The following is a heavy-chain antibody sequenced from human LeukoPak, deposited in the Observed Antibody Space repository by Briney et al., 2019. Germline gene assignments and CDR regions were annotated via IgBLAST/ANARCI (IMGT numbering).Heavy chain of an antibody. CDR3: ARAPTNYDILTGSGVGGKYYYYYYMDV. J-gene: IGHJ6*03. Sequence: GGALRLSCSASGFTFYDYGMSWVRQAPGKGLEWGSGINWNGGSTGYSDSLKGRFTISRDNANNSLDLQMNSLRAEDTALYYCARAPTNYDILTGSGVGGKYYYYYYMDVWGKGTTVTVSS. V-gene: IGHV3-20*04. D-gene: IGHD3-9*01. CDR1: GFTFYDYG. CDR2: INWNGGST.